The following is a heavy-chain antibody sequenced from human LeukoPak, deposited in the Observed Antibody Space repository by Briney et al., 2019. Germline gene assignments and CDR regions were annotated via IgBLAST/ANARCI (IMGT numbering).Heavy chain of an antibody. Sequence: PGGSLRLSCTASGFTFSGYSMNWIRQAPGKGLEWVSSFGTRSTSVYHAGSVKGRFAISRDNAKNSLYLQMNSLRAEDTALYYCAREASEGFDFWGQGTLVTVSS. CDR2: FGTRSTSV. V-gene: IGHV3-21*01. J-gene: IGHJ4*02. D-gene: IGHD5-12*01. CDR3: AREASEGFDF. CDR1: GFTFSGYS.